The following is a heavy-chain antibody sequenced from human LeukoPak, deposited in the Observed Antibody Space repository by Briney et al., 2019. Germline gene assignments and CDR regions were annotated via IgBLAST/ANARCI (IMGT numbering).Heavy chain of an antibody. D-gene: IGHD3-22*01. V-gene: IGHV3-21*01. CDR3: ASGTSSSGYSPIDY. CDR2: ISSSSSYI. CDR1: GFTFSSYS. J-gene: IGHJ4*02. Sequence: GGSLRLSCAASGFTFSSYSMNWVRQAPGKGLEWVSSISSSSSYIYYADSVKGRFTISRDNAENTVYLQMNSLRAEDTAVYYCASGTSSSGYSPIDYWGQGTLVTVSS.